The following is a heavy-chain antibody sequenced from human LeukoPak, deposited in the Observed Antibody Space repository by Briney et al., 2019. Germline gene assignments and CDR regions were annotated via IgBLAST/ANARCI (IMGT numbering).Heavy chain of an antibody. Sequence: PSETPSLTCTVSGDSVSSSSYYWGWIRRPPGKGLEWIGYIYYNGNTNYSPSLKSRVTMSVDTSKNLFSLKVSSVTAADTAVYYCARGRSNYYGMDVWGQGTTVTVSS. CDR2: IYYNGNT. CDR1: GDSVSSSSYY. CDR3: ARGRSNYYGMDV. D-gene: IGHD1-26*01. J-gene: IGHJ6*02. V-gene: IGHV4-61*01.